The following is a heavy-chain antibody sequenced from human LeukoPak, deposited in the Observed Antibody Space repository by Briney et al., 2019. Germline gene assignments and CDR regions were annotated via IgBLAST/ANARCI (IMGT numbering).Heavy chain of an antibody. CDR2: INPNSGGT. D-gene: IGHD3-22*01. Sequence: ASVKVSCKASGGTFSSYAISWVRQAPGQGLEWMGWINPNSGGTNYAQKFQGWVTMTRDTSISTAYMELSRLRSDDTAVYYCARFYDSSGYYDYWGQGTLVTVSS. J-gene: IGHJ4*02. V-gene: IGHV1-2*04. CDR3: ARFYDSSGYYDY. CDR1: GGTFSSYA.